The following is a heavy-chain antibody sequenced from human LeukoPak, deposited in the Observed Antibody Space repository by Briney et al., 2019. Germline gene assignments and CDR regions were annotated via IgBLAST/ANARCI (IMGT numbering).Heavy chain of an antibody. CDR2: IYTSGST. D-gene: IGHD3-3*02. V-gene: IGHV4-4*09. CDR3: ARQTSLASGFRY. J-gene: IGHJ4*02. Sequence: SETLSLTCTVSGGSMSSFYWNWIRQPPGKGLEWLGYIYTSGSTKYNPSLTSRVIISLDTSKNQFSLNLTSVTAADTAVYYCARQTSLASGFRYWGQGALVTVSS. CDR1: GGSMSSFY.